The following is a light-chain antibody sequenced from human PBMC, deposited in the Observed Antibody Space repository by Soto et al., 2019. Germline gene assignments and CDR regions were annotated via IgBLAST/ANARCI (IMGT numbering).Light chain of an antibody. Sequence: DIQMTQSPSTLTASVGDRVTITCRASQSFRSWLAWYQQKPGKAPKLLIYKASSLESGVPSRFSGSGSGTEFTLTISSLQPDDFATYYCQQYNSYPLTFGGGTKVEIK. CDR3: QQYNSYPLT. J-gene: IGKJ4*01. CDR1: QSFRSW. V-gene: IGKV1-5*03. CDR2: KAS.